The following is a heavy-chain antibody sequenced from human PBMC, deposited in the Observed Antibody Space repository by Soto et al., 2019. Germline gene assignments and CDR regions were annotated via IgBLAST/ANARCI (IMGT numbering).Heavy chain of an antibody. CDR2: IYPGDSDT. CDR1: GYTFTNYG. Sequence: PGESLKLSCKGSGYTFTNYGIGWVRQMPGKGLEWMGIIYPGDSDTKYNPSFQGQVTISADKSITTTYLQWSSLKASDTAIYYCAASIFYYGMDVWGQGTTVTVSS. J-gene: IGHJ6*02. CDR3: AASIFYYGMDV. V-gene: IGHV5-51*01.